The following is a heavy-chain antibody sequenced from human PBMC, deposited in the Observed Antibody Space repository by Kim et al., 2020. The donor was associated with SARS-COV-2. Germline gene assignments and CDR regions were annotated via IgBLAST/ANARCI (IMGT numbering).Heavy chain of an antibody. CDR1: GDSIRNSPHY. CDR3: AKLSQLGTTADF. Sequence: SETLSLTCSVSGDSIRNSPHYWGWIRQPPGKGLDWIGRINYGGSTFFNPSLNSRVTMSVDTSKNQFSLQLTSVTAADTAIYYCAKLSQLGTTADFWGQGTLVTVSS. J-gene: IGHJ4*02. D-gene: IGHD3-16*01. V-gene: IGHV4-39*01. CDR2: INYGGST.